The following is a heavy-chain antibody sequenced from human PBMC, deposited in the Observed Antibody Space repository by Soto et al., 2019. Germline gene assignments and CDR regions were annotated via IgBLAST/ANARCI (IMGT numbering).Heavy chain of an antibody. J-gene: IGHJ5*02. D-gene: IGHD3-22*01. Sequence: GGSLRLSCAASGFTFSSYGMHWVRQAPGKRLEWVAVISYDGSNKYYADSVKGRFTISRDNSKNTMDLQMKSLRADDTAVYYCVRSSGTYNWFDPWGQGTLVTVSS. CDR2: ISYDGSNK. V-gene: IGHV3-30*03. CDR1: GFTFSSYG. CDR3: VRSSGTYNWFDP.